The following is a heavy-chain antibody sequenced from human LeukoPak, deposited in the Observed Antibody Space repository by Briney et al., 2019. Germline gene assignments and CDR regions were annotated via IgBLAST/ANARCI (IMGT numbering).Heavy chain of an antibody. J-gene: IGHJ4*02. CDR2: ISYDESKE. CDR3: ARAPTAILTYYFDS. D-gene: IGHD2/OR15-2a*01. CDR1: GFSFSSLT. Sequence: GGSLRLSCAASGFSFSSLTMHWVRQAPGKGLEWVAVISYDESKEYYADSVKDRFTISRDNSKNTLYLQMVSLRVEDTAIYYCARAPTAILTYYFDSWGQGTVVTVSS. V-gene: IGHV3-30*04.